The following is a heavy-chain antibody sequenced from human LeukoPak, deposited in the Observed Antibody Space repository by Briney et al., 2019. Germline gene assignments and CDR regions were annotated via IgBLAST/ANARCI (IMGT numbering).Heavy chain of an antibody. CDR1: GGSISSGGYS. J-gene: IGHJ3*02. Sequence: SQTLSLTCAVSGGSISSGGYSWSWIRQPPGKGLEWIGYIYHSGSTYYNPSLKSRVTISVDRSKNQFSLKLSSVTAADTAVYHCARATVVKTGSYAFDIWGQGTMVTVSS. CDR3: ARATVVKTGSYAFDI. V-gene: IGHV4-30-2*01. D-gene: IGHD4-23*01. CDR2: IYHSGST.